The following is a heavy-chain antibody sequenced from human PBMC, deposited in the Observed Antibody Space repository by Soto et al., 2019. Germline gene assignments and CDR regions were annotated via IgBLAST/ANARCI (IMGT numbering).Heavy chain of an antibody. Sequence: SVKVYCKASGGTFSSYAISWVREAPGQGLEWMGGIIPIFGTANYAQKFQGRVTITADESTSTAYMELSSLRSEDTAVYYCARTNYYDSSGYDYWGQGTLVTVSS. CDR2: IIPIFGTA. CDR1: GGTFSSYA. V-gene: IGHV1-69*13. J-gene: IGHJ4*02. D-gene: IGHD3-22*01. CDR3: ARTNYYDSSGYDY.